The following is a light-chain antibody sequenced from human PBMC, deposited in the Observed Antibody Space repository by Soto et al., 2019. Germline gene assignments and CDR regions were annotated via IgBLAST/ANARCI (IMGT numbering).Light chain of an antibody. V-gene: IGLV2-11*01. Sequence: QSALTQPRSVSGSPGQSVTISCTGTSSDVGDYNYVSWYQQHPGKAPKFIIYEVSKRPSGVPDRFSGSKSGNTASLTISGLQAKDEADYYCCSYAGTYTVVFGGGTKVTVL. CDR1: SSDVGDYNY. CDR3: CSYAGTYTVV. CDR2: EVS. J-gene: IGLJ2*01.